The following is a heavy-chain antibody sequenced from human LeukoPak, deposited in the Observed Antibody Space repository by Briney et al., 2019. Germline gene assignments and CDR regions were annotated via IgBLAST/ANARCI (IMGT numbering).Heavy chain of an antibody. CDR2: INPNSGGT. D-gene: IGHD3-10*01. CDR3: ARVARVTMVRGVWFDP. Sequence: ASVKVSCKASGYTFTGYYMHWVRQAPGQGLERMGWINPNSGGTNYAQKFQGRVTMTRDTSISTAHMELSRLRSDDTAVYYCARVARVTMVRGVWFDPWGQGTLVTVSS. J-gene: IGHJ5*02. V-gene: IGHV1-2*02. CDR1: GYTFTGYY.